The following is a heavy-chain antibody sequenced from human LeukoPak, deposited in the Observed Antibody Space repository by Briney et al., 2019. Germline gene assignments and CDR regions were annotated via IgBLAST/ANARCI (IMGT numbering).Heavy chain of an antibody. CDR1: GGSISSSAYY. D-gene: IGHD5-18*01. CDR2: IYYGGGP. J-gene: IGHJ4*02. Sequence: PSETLSLTCTVSGGSISSSAYYWGWIRQPPGKGLEWIGSIYYGGGPYYNPSLKSRVTMSVDTSRNQISLELSSVTAADTAVYYCARPGYSYGPYYFDYWGQGTLVTVSS. V-gene: IGHV4-39*01. CDR3: ARPGYSYGPYYFDY.